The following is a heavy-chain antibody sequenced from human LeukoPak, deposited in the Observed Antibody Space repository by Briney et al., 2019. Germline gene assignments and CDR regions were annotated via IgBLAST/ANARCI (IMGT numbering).Heavy chain of an antibody. CDR2: INPSGGST. CDR1: GYTFTSYY. V-gene: IGHV1-46*01. D-gene: IGHD3-10*01. Sequence: ASVKVSCKASGYTFTSYYMHWVRQAPGQGLEWMGIINPSGGSTSYAQKFQGRVTMTTDTSTSTVHMELSSLGSDDTAVCYCARATGDQAVIVQNDAFDIWGQGTMVIVSS. J-gene: IGHJ3*02. CDR3: ARATGDQAVIVQNDAFDI.